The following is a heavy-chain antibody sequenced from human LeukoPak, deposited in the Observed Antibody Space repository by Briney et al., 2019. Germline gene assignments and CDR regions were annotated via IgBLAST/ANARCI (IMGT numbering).Heavy chain of an antibody. CDR2: ISGSGGNT. CDR3: AKDLDNSGSYLFDY. CDR1: GFTFSSYA. Sequence: GGSLRLSCAASGFTFSSYAMSWVRQAPGKGLEWVSAISGSGGNTYYADSVKGRFTISRDNSKNTLYLQMNSLRAEDTAVYYCAKDLDNSGSYLFDYWGQGTLVTVSS. J-gene: IGHJ4*02. D-gene: IGHD1-26*01. V-gene: IGHV3-23*01.